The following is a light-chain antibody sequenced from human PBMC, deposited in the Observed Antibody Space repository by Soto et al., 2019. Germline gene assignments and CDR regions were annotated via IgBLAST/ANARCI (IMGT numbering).Light chain of an antibody. CDR3: RQRYNWPLT. CDR2: DAF. J-gene: IGKJ4*01. CDR1: QSIGNS. V-gene: IGKV3-11*01. Sequence: TALTQSPATLSLSPGERATLSCKASQSIGNSLGWFQQKPGQAPRLLIDDAFNRATGIPARFTGSGSGSDFTLTISSLEPEDFGVYYCRQRYNWPLTFGGGTKV.